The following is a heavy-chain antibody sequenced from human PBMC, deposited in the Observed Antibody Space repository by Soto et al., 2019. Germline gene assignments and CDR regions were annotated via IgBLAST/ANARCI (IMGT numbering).Heavy chain of an antibody. CDR3: ARTQKDIIVVPASILGYFYYGMDV. CDR1: GFTFSNYA. CDR2: ISGGGTDT. V-gene: IGHV3-23*01. J-gene: IGHJ6*02. Sequence: EVQLLQSGGGLVQPGGSLRLSCAASGFTFSNYAMTWVRQAPGKGLEWVSVISGGGTDTYYADSVKGRFTISRDNFKNKIYLQMNSLSAGDTATYYCARTQKDIIVVPASILGYFYYGMDVWGQGTTVTVSS. D-gene: IGHD2-2*02.